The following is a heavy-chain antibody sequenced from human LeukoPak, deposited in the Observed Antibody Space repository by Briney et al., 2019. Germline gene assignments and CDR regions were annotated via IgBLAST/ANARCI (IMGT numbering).Heavy chain of an antibody. J-gene: IGHJ4*02. CDR2: ISGSGGST. Sequence: GGSLRLFCAASGFTFSSYAMSSVRQAPGKGLEWVSAISGSGGSTYHADSVKGRFTISRDHTKNTLYLQMNSLRAEDTAVYYCAKSGVLRYFDWSSDYWGQGTLVTVSS. CDR1: GFTFSSYA. D-gene: IGHD3-9*01. V-gene: IGHV3-23*01. CDR3: AKSGVLRYFDWSSDY.